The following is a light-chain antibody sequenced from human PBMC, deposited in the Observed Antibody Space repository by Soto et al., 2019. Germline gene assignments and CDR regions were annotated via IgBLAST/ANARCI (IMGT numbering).Light chain of an antibody. CDR3: QHYNERPLT. Sequence: ERVMTQFPATLSVSPGAKATLSCRASQTVSNNLAWYQQKPGQAPRLLIYFASTRATGVPARFSGSGSGTEFTLTISNLQSEDSAVYYCQHYNERPLTFGGGTKLETK. J-gene: IGKJ4*01. CDR1: QTVSNN. CDR2: FAS. V-gene: IGKV3-15*01.